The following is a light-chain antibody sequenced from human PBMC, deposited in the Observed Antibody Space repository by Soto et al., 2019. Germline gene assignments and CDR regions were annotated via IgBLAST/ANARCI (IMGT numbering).Light chain of an antibody. J-gene: IGKJ1*01. V-gene: IGKV3-20*01. CDR1: QSVSSTY. CDR2: DAS. CDR3: QQYGTSPWT. Sequence: EIVLTQSPGTLSLSPGETATLSCRASQSVSSTYLAWYQQKPDQAPRLLIYDASSRAAAIPARFSGSGSGTDFTLTISRLEPEDFAVYFCQQYGTSPWTFGQGTKVDIK.